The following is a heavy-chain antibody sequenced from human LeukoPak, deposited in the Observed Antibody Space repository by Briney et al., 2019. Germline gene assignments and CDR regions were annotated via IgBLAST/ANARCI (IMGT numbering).Heavy chain of an antibody. V-gene: IGHV1-18*01. D-gene: IGHD6-6*01. J-gene: IGHJ5*02. CDR2: ISVYNGNT. CDR3: ARDLLAARPGWFDP. CDR1: GYIFSTYG. Sequence: ASVEVSCKTSGYIFSTYGVNWVRQAPGQGLEWMGWISVYNGNTRYAQKFQGRVTMRTDTSTSTAYLELRSLRSDDTAVYYCARDLLAARPGWFDPWGQGTLVTVSS.